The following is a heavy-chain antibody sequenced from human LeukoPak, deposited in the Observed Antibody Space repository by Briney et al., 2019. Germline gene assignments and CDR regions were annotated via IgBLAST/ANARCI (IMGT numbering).Heavy chain of an antibody. CDR1: GYTFTGYY. Sequence: ASVKVSCKASGYTFTGYYMHWVRQAPGQGLEWMGWINPNSGGTNYAQKFQGGVTMTRDTSISTAYMELSRLRSDDTAVYYCARDDGYSGYDPLDYWGQGTLVTVSS. J-gene: IGHJ4*02. CDR3: ARDDGYSGYDPLDY. D-gene: IGHD5-12*01. V-gene: IGHV1-2*02. CDR2: INPNSGGT.